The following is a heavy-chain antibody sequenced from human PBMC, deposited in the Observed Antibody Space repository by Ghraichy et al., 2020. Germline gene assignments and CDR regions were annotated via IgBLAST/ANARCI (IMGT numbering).Heavy chain of an antibody. D-gene: IGHD3-22*01. V-gene: IGHV6-1*01. J-gene: IGHJ4*02. Sequence: SQTLSLTCAISGDSVSTNSATWNWIRQSPSRGLEWLGRTYYRSKCYNDYAVSVRSRITINPDTSKNQFSLQLNSVTSEDTAVYYCARWGHYDSSGYFDYWGQGTLVTVAS. CDR2: TYYRSKCYN. CDR3: ARWGHYDSSGYFDY. CDR1: GDSVSTNSAT.